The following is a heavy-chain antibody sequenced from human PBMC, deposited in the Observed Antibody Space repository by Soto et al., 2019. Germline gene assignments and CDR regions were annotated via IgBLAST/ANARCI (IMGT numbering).Heavy chain of an antibody. V-gene: IGHV3-9*01. CDR2: ISWNSGSI. CDR1: GFTFDDHA. D-gene: IGHD3-9*01. J-gene: IGHJ4*02. CDR3: AKSPLRFFDWFTDSHFDY. Sequence: EVQLVESGGGLVQPGRSLRLSCAASGFTFDDHAMHWVRQAPGKGLEWVSGISWNSGSIGYADSVKGRFAISRDNAKKSLYLQMNSLRPEDTAFYYCAKSPLRFFDWFTDSHFDYWGQGTLLTVSS.